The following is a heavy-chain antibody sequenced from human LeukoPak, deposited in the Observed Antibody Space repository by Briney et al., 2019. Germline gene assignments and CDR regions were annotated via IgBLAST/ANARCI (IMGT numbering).Heavy chain of an antibody. V-gene: IGHV3-74*01. CDR2: INSDGSST. CDR1: GFTFSNYW. Sequence: PGGSLRLYCAASGFTFSNYWMHWVRQAPGKGLVWVSRINSDGSSTSYADSVKGRFTISRDNAKNTLYLQMNSLRAEDTAVYYCARFLAAGTGNYWGQGTLVTVSS. D-gene: IGHD6-13*01. J-gene: IGHJ4*02. CDR3: ARFLAAGTGNY.